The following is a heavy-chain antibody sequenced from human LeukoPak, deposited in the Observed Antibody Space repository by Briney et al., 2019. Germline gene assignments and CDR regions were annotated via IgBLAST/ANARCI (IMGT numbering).Heavy chain of an antibody. V-gene: IGHV3-21*01. CDR1: GFTFSSYS. D-gene: IGHD3-10*01. J-gene: IGHJ5*02. Sequence: GGSLRLSCAASGFTFSSYSMSWVRQAPGKGLEWVSSISSSSSYIYYADSVKGRFTISRDNAKNSLYLQMNSLRAEDTAVYYCAREVGSGPGWFDPWGQGTLVTVSS. CDR3: AREVGSGPGWFDP. CDR2: ISSSSSYI.